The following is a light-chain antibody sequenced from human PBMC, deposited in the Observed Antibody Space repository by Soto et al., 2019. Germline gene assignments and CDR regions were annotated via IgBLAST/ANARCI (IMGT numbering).Light chain of an antibody. V-gene: IGKV3-20*01. CDR2: GAS. CDR3: QQYGNSPLT. J-gene: IGKJ4*01. Sequence: EIVLTQSPGTLSLSPGERATLSCRASQSVSASYLAWYQQKPGQAPRLLISGASDRATGIPDRFSGSGSGTDFTLTISRLEPEDFAVYYCQQYGNSPLTFGGGTKVEIK. CDR1: QSVSASY.